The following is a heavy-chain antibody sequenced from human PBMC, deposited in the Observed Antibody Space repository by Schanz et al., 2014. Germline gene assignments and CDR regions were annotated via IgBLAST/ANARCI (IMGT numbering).Heavy chain of an antibody. CDR1: GYTFTTYA. CDR2: INTGSGDT. Sequence: QDQLLQSGAEVKKPGASVRVSCKASGYTFTTYAMSWVRQAPGQGLEWVGWINTGSGDTKYSQNFQGRVTMTTDTSTSTAYMELRSLRSDDTAVYYCARDAADFYDILTEEDYWGQGTLVTVSS. CDR3: ARDAADFYDILTEEDY. V-gene: IGHV1-18*01. J-gene: IGHJ4*02. D-gene: IGHD3-9*01.